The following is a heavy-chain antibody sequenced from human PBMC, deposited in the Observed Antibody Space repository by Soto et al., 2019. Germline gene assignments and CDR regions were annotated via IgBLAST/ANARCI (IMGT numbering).Heavy chain of an antibody. Sequence: SETLSLTCTVSGGSISSFTYYWGWIRQPPGKGLEWIGTVYYNENTYYNPSLKGRVIISVDTAKNQFSLNLRSVTAADTAIYFCARRERYYGSPGWFDPWGQGTLVTVSS. D-gene: IGHD3-10*01. J-gene: IGHJ5*02. CDR1: GGSISSFTYY. V-gene: IGHV4-39*01. CDR3: ARRERYYGSPGWFDP. CDR2: VYYNENT.